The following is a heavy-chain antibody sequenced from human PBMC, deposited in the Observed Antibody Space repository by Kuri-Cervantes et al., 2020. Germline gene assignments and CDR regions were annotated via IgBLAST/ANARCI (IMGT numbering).Heavy chain of an antibody. CDR2: IYYSGST. CDR1: GGSISSTSDY. CDR3: ARQGYCSSTSCYDWGLGY. J-gene: IGHJ4*02. V-gene: IGHV4-39*01. D-gene: IGHD2-2*01. Sequence: SETLSFTCTVSGGSISSTSDYWGWIRQSPGKGLEWIGSIYYSGSTYDNPSLRSRLTISVDTSNNQFSLKLSSVTAADTAVYYCARQGYCSSTSCYDWGLGYWGQGTLVTVSS.